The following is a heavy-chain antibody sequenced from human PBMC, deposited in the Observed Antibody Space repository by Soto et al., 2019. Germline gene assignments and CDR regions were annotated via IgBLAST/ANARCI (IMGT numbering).Heavy chain of an antibody. CDR1: GVSFSSGDYY. J-gene: IGHJ4*02. CDR2: IYYSGST. Sequence: PSETLSLTCTVSGVSFSSGDYYWSWIRQPPGKGLEWIGYIYYSGSTYYNTSLKSRVTISVDTSKNQFSLKLSSVTAADTAVYYCARGPPFGYWGQGTLVTVSS. V-gene: IGHV4-30-4*01. CDR3: ARGPPFGY.